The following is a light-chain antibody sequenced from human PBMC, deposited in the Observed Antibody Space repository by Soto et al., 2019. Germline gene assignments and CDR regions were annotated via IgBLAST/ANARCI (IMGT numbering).Light chain of an antibody. CDR3: QQYNNWPPLT. CDR2: GAS. J-gene: IGKJ4*01. Sequence: EIVMTQSPTTLSVSAGERATLSCKAGQSVSSNLAWYQQKPGQAPSLLIYGASTRATGIPARFSGSGSGTEFTLTISRLQSQDFAVYYCQQYNNWPPLTFGGGTKVDIK. V-gene: IGKV3-15*01. CDR1: QSVSSN.